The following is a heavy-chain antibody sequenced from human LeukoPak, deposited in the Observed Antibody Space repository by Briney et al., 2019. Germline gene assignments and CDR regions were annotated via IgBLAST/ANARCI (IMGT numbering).Heavy chain of an antibody. CDR2: ISPYDGNT. D-gene: IGHD1-26*01. J-gene: IGHJ4*02. CDR1: GYTFTSYG. CDR3: ARGGPPGGSGSYSDY. V-gene: IGHV1-18*01. Sequence: ASVKVSCKASGYTFTSYGISWVRQAPGQGLEWMAWISPYDGNTDYAQRLQGRVTMTTETSTSTAYMELRSLRSDDTAVYYCARGGPPGGSGSYSDYWGQGTLVTVSS.